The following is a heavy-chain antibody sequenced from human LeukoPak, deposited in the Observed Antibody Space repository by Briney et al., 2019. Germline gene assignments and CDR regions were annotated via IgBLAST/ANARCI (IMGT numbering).Heavy chain of an antibody. V-gene: IGHV3-30*18. CDR3: AKCPPGKYSSSWYADY. D-gene: IGHD6-13*01. Sequence: AGGSLRLSCAASGFTFSSYGMHWVRQAPGKGLEWVAVISYDGSNKYYADSVKGRFTISRDNSKNTLYLQMNSLRAEDTAVYYCAKCPPGKYSSSWYADYWGQGTLVTVSS. J-gene: IGHJ4*02. CDR1: GFTFSSYG. CDR2: ISYDGSNK.